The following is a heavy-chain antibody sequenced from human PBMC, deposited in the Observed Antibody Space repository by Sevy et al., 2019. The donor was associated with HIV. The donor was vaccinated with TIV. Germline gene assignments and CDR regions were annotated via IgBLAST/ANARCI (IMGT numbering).Heavy chain of an antibody. D-gene: IGHD2-15*01. CDR1: GFTFSSYS. CDR3: ARFVGDGDDLYCSGGSCYNAFDI. Sequence: GGSLRLSCAASGFTFSSYSMNWVRQAPGKGLEWVSYISSSSSTIYYADSVKGRFTISRDNAKNSLYLQMNSLRAEDTAVYYCARFVGDGDDLYCSGGSCYNAFDIWGQGTMVTVSS. V-gene: IGHV3-48*01. CDR2: ISSSSSTI. J-gene: IGHJ3*02.